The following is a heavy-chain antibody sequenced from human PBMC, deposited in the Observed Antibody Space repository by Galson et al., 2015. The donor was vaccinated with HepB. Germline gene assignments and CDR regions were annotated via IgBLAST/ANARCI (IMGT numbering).Heavy chain of an antibody. V-gene: IGHV3-7*03. CDR3: CRQDYGWGNYRMYYFDY. Sequence: SLRLSCAASGFTFSSYWMTWVRQAPGKGLEWVANIKQDGSEEYYVDSVKGRFTISRDNAKNSLFLQMNSLRAEDTAVYYCCRQDYGWGNYRMYYFDYWGQGTLVTVSS. CDR1: GFTFSSYW. J-gene: IGHJ4*02. CDR2: IKQDGSEE. D-gene: IGHD3-16*02.